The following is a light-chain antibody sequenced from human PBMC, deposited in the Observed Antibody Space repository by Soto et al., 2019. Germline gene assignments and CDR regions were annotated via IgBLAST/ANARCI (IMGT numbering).Light chain of an antibody. CDR1: YDLSSR. CDR2: DAS. Sequence: ELVMTKSPVILSVSPGERATLSCSASYDLSSRLAWYQQKPGQAPRLLIYDASTRATGVPARFSGSGSGTEFTLTISGLQSEEFAVYFCQHYTNWPLTFGGGNKVEIK. CDR3: QHYTNWPLT. J-gene: IGKJ4*01. V-gene: IGKV3-15*01.